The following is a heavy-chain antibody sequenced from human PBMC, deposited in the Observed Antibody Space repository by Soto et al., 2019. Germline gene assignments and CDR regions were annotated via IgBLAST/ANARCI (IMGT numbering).Heavy chain of an antibody. CDR1: GGSISSGGYY. D-gene: IGHD4-17*01. J-gene: IGHJ4*02. V-gene: IGHV4-31*03. CDR2: IYYSGST. Sequence: PSETLSLTCTVSGGSISSGGYYWSWIRQHPRKGLEWIGYIYYSGSTYYNPSLKSRVTISVDTSKNQFSLKLSSVTAADTAVYYRARDGTNGDYNYWGQGTLVTVPS. CDR3: ARDGTNGDYNY.